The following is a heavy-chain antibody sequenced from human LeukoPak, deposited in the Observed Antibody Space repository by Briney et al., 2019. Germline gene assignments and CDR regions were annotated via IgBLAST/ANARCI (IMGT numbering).Heavy chain of an antibody. CDR1: GYSFTSYW. V-gene: IGHV5-51*01. CDR3: AEGGIRYFDRGGFDP. Sequence: GESLKISCKGSGYSFTSYWIGWVRQIPGKGLEWIGIIYPGDSDTRYSPSFQGQVTISADKSISTAYLQWSSLKASDTALYFRAEGGIRYFDRGGFDPWGQGTLVTVSS. D-gene: IGHD3-9*01. CDR2: IYPGDSDT. J-gene: IGHJ5*02.